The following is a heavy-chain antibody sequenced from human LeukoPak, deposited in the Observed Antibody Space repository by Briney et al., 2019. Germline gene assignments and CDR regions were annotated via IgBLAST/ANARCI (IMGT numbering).Heavy chain of an antibody. D-gene: IGHD5-12*01. CDR3: ARGSILPWPWYFDL. CDR1: GYTFTSYD. CDR2: MNPNSGNT. J-gene: IGHJ2*01. Sequence: GASVKVSCKASGYTFTSYDINWVRQATGQGLEWMGWMNPNSGNTGYAQKFQGRVTMTRNTSISTAYMELSSLRSEDTAVYYCARGSILPWPWYFDLWGRGTLVTVSS. V-gene: IGHV1-8*01.